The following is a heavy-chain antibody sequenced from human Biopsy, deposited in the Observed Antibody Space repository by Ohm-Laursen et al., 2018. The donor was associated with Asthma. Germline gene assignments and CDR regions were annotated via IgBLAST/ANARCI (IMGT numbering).Heavy chain of an antibody. CDR3: ARGSSSRLSQWELLVSGGKRAHSYYGMDV. V-gene: IGHV4-34*01. CDR1: GGSFSSNY. Sequence: GTLSLTCAVYGGSFSSNYWSWIRQTPGKGLEWLGDTHRSGYTNYKPSPSSRLTLSVDTSKNQFSLRLTSVTAADTAVYYCARGSSSRLSQWELLVSGGKRAHSYYGMDVWGQGTTVTVSS. CDR2: THRSGYT. D-gene: IGHD1-26*01. J-gene: IGHJ6*02.